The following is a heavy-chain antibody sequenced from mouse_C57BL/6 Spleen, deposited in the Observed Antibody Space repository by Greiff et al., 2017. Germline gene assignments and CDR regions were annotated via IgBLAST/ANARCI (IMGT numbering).Heavy chain of an antibody. CDR2: IHPNSGST. CDR3: ARGDYYGSSVGGFDV. CDR1: GYTFTSYW. J-gene: IGHJ1*03. V-gene: IGHV1-64*01. D-gene: IGHD1-1*01. Sequence: QVQLKQPGAELVKPGASVQLSCKASGYTFTSYWMHWVKQRPGQGLEWIGMIHPNSGSTNYNEKFKSKATLTVDKSSSTAYMQLSSLTSEDSAVYYCARGDYYGSSVGGFDVWGTGTTVTVSS.